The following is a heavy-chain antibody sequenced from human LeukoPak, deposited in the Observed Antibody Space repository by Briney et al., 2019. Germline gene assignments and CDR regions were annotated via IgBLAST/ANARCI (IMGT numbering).Heavy chain of an antibody. CDR3: ASSPSYSVSSFDY. D-gene: IGHD2-21*01. CDR2: IYHSGST. CDR1: GYPISSGYY. V-gene: IGHV4-38-2*01. Sequence: PSETLSLTCAVSGYPISSGYYWGWIRQPPGKGLEWIGSIYHSGSTYHNPSLKSRVTISVDTSKNQFSLKLSSVTAADTAVYYCASSPSYSVSSFDYWGQGTLVTVSS. J-gene: IGHJ4*02.